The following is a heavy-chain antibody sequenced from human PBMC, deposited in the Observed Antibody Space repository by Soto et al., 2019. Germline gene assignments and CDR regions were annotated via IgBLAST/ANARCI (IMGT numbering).Heavy chain of an antibody. V-gene: IGHV1-8*01. Sequence: GASVKVSCKASGYTFTSYDINWVRQATGQGLECMGWMNPNSGNTGYAQKFQGRVTMTRXTXXSXXXMXLXXLRSEDTAVYYCARGRTYYYDSDWFDPWGQGTQVTVSS. CDR1: GYTFTSYD. D-gene: IGHD3-22*01. CDR2: MNPNSGNT. J-gene: IGHJ5*02. CDR3: ARGRTYYYDSDWFDP.